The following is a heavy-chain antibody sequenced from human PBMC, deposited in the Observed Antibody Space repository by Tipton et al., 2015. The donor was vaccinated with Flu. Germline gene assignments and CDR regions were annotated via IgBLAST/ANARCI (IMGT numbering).Heavy chain of an antibody. J-gene: IGHJ5*02. CDR1: GGSFSGYY. CDR3: AMYTRNGFDP. CDR2: INHSGST. V-gene: IGHV4-34*01. Sequence: LRLSCAVYGGSFSGYYWSWIRQPPGKGLEWIGEINHSGSTNYSPSLKSRVTISVDTSKNQFSLKLSSVTAADTAVYYCAMYTRNGFDPWGQGTLVTVSS. D-gene: IGHD1-1*01.